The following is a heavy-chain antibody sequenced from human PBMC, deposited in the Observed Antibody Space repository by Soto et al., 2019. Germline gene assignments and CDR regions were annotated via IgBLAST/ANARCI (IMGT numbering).Heavy chain of an antibody. CDR2: ISYDGSNK. CDR1: GFTFSSYA. D-gene: IGHD3-22*01. V-gene: IGHV3-30-3*01. Sequence: GGSLRLSCAASGFTFSSYAMHWVRQAPGKGLEWVAVISYDGSNKYYADSVKGRFTISRDNSKNTLYLQMNSLRAEDTAVYYCATKGDSGSIWGQGTLVTVSS. CDR3: ATKGDSGSI. J-gene: IGHJ4*02.